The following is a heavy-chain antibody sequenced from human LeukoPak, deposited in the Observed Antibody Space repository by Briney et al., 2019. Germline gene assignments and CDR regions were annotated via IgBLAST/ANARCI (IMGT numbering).Heavy chain of an antibody. Sequence: ASVKVSCKASGYTFTSYGISWVRQAPGQGLEWMGWISAYNGNTNYAQKLQGRVTMTTDTSTSTAYMELRSLRSDDTAVYYCARVEYSSSPEYFQQWGQGTLVTVSS. CDR3: ARVEYSSSPEYFQQ. D-gene: IGHD6-6*01. J-gene: IGHJ1*01. CDR2: ISAYNGNT. V-gene: IGHV1-18*01. CDR1: GYTFTSYG.